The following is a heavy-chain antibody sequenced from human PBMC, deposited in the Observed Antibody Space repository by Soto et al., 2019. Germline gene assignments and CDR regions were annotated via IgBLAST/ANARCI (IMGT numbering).Heavy chain of an antibody. J-gene: IGHJ6*02. CDR3: AKDPSIANAGGGMDV. D-gene: IGHD1-1*01. CDR1: GYTFSRYG. Sequence: QVELVESGGGVVQPGRSLRLSCAASGYTFSRYGMHWVRQAPGKGLEWVAVISYDGSNKYYADSVKGRFTISRDNSKNTLYLQMNSLRAEDTAVYYCAKDPSIANAGGGMDVWGQGTTVTVSS. V-gene: IGHV3-30*18. CDR2: ISYDGSNK.